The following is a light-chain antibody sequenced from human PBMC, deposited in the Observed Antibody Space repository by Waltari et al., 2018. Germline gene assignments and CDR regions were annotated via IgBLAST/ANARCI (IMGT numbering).Light chain of an antibody. CDR2: EVS. CDR1: SSDFGGYAL. J-gene: IGLJ3*02. CDR3: CSYAGSRDFWV. Sequence: QTDLTQPAPVSGSPGPSTTIPCPGTSSDFGGYALLPWYQQHPGKAPKLIIYEVSERPSGLSNRFSGSKSGNTASLTISGLQAEDEAAYYCCSYAGSRDFWVFGGGTKLTVL. V-gene: IGLV2-23*02.